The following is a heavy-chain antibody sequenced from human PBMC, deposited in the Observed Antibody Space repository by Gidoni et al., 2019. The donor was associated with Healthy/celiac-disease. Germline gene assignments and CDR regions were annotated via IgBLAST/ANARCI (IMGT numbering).Heavy chain of an antibody. CDR2: IKHSGST. CDR1: GGSFRCYY. J-gene: IGHJ6*02. V-gene: IGHV4-34*01. D-gene: IGHD2-2*01. Sequence: QVQLQQWGAGLLKPSETLSLPCAVYGGSFRCYYCTWTRHPPGKGLEWIGEIKHSGSTNYNPSLKSRVTISVDTSKNQSSLKLSSVTAADTAVYYCARSGYCSSTSCYYYYYYGMDVWGQGTTVTVSS. CDR3: ARSGYCSSTSCYYYYYYGMDV.